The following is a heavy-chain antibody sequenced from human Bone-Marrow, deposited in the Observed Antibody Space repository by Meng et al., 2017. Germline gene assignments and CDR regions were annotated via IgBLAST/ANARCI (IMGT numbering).Heavy chain of an antibody. J-gene: IGHJ6*02. CDR2: ISAYNGNT. D-gene: IGHD3-9*01. CDR3: ARDDILTGSNGMDV. Sequence: ASVKVSCKASGYTFTSYGISWVRQAPGQGLEWMGWISAYNGNTNYAQKLQGRVTMTTDTSTSTAYMELRSLRSDDTAVYYCARDDILTGSNGMDVWGQGTTVTGSS. CDR1: GYTFTSYG. V-gene: IGHV1-18*01.